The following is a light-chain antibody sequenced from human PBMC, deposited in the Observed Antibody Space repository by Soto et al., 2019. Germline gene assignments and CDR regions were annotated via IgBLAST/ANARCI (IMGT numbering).Light chain of an antibody. V-gene: IGLV2-14*03. CDR2: EVS. Sequence: QSVLTQPASVSGSPGQSITISCTGTSSDVGGYNYVSWFQQHPGKAPKLKIYEVSNRPSGVSNRFSGSKSGYTASLTISELQAEDEADYYCTSFTSSNNWVFGGGTKLTVL. CDR3: TSFTSSNNWV. CDR1: SSDVGGYNY. J-gene: IGLJ3*02.